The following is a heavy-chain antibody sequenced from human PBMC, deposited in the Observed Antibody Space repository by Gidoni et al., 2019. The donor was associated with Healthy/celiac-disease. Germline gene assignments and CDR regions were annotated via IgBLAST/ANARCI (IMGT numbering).Heavy chain of an antibody. Sequence: GKPSGTLSLTCAVSGGSISSSNWWSWVRQPPGKGLEWIGEIYHSGSTNYNPSLKSRVTISVDKSKNQFSLKLSSVTAADTAVYYCARRVGYSSGWYPLPPEGYFDYWGQGTLVTVSS. CDR3: ARRVGYSSGWYPLPPEGYFDY. D-gene: IGHD6-19*01. V-gene: IGHV4-4*02. CDR2: IYHSGST. CDR1: GGSISSSNW. J-gene: IGHJ4*02.